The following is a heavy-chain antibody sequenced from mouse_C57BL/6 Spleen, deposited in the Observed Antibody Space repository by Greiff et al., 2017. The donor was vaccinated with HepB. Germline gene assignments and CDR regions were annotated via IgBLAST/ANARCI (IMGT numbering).Heavy chain of an antibody. J-gene: IGHJ2*01. CDR1: GYTFTDYE. CDR3: TRRIYYDSYFDD. V-gene: IGHV1-15*01. D-gene: IGHD2-4*01. Sequence: VQLQQSGAELVRPGASVTLSCKASGYTFTDYEMHWVKQTPVHGLEWIGAIDPETGGTAYNQKFKGKAILTADKSSSTAYMELRSLTSEDSAVYYGTRRIYYDSYFDDWGQGTTLTVSS. CDR2: IDPETGGT.